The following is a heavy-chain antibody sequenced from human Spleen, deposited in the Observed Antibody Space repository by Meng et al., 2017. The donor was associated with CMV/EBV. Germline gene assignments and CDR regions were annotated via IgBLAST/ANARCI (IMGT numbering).Heavy chain of an antibody. CDR3: ARAFWSGYYPDY. V-gene: IGHV3-7*03. CDR1: GFTFSSYW. Sequence: GESLKISCAASGFTFSSYWMSWVRQAPGKGLEWVANIKQDGSEKYYVDSVKGRFTISRDNAKNSLYLQMNSLRAEDTAVYYCARAFWSGYYPDYWGQGTLVTVSS. CDR2: IKQDGSEK. J-gene: IGHJ4*02. D-gene: IGHD3-3*01.